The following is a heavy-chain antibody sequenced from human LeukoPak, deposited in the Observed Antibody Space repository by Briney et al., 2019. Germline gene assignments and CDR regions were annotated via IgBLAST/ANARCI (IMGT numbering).Heavy chain of an antibody. V-gene: IGHV4-31*03. J-gene: IGHJ4*02. D-gene: IGHD7-27*01. Sequence: PSQTLSLTCTVSGGSIGSGGYYWSWIRQHPGKGLEWIGYIYYSGSTCYNPSLKSRITISVDTSKNQFSLKLSSVTAADTAVYYCARATNWGVGYFDYWGQGTLVTVSS. CDR3: ARATNWGVGYFDY. CDR1: GGSIGSGGYY. CDR2: IYYSGST.